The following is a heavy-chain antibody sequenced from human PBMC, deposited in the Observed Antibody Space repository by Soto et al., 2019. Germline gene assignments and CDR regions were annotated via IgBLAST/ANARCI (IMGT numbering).Heavy chain of an antibody. CDR2: ISGSGGST. CDR1: GFTFSSYV. D-gene: IGHD4-17*01. J-gene: IGHJ5*02. Sequence: EVQLLESGGGLVQPGGSLRLSCAASGFTFSSYVMSWVRQAPGKGLEWVSAISGSGGSTYYADSVQGRFTISRDNSKNTLYLQMNSLRADDTAVHYTVSEQVDYGDFSNRFDPWGQGTLVTVSS. V-gene: IGHV3-23*01. CDR3: VSEQVDYGDFSNRFDP.